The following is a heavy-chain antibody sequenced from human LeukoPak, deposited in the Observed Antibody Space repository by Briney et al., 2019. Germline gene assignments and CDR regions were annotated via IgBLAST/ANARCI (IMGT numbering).Heavy chain of an antibody. J-gene: IGHJ4*02. CDR1: GFTFSNAW. CDR3: TTTRYFDY. V-gene: IGHV3-15*01. Sequence: GGSLRLSCAASGFTFSNAWMSWVRQAPGKGLEWVGRIKSKTDGRTTDYAAPVKGRFSISRDDSKNTLYLQMNSLKTEDTAVYYCTTTRYFDYWGQGTLVTVSS. CDR2: IKSKTDGRTT.